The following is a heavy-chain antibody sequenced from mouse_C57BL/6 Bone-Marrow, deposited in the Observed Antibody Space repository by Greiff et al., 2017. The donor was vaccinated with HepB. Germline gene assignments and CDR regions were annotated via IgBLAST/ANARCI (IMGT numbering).Heavy chain of an antibody. V-gene: IGHV14-4*01. D-gene: IGHD1-1*01. CDR1: GFNIKDDY. Sequence: EVQLQESGAELVRPGASVKLSCTASGFNIKDDYMHWVKQRPEQGLEWIGWIDPENGDTEYASKFQGKATITADTSSNTAYLQLSSLTSEDTAVYYCTTGTTVGAPGYWGQGTTLTVSS. J-gene: IGHJ2*01. CDR3: TTGTTVGAPGY. CDR2: IDPENGDT.